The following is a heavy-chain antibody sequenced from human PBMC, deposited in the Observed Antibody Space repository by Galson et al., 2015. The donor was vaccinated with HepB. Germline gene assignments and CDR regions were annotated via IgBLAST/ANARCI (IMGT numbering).Heavy chain of an antibody. D-gene: IGHD2-21*02. Sequence: SLRLSCAASGFTFDDYAMHWVRQAPGKGLEWVSGISWNSGSIGYADSVKGRFTISRDNAKNSLYLQMNSLRAEDTALYYCAKDTRAVGTGVGEFDYWGQGTLVTVSS. CDR1: GFTFDDYA. CDR2: ISWNSGSI. V-gene: IGHV3-9*01. J-gene: IGHJ4*02. CDR3: AKDTRAVGTGVGEFDY.